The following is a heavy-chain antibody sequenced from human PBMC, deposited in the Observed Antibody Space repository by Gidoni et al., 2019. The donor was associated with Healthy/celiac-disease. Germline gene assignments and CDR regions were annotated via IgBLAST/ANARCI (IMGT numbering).Heavy chain of an antibody. D-gene: IGHD3-3*01. J-gene: IGHJ6*02. CDR3: ARTGRYKRITIFGGTSRLGYYGMDV. CDR2: IYPGDSDT. CDR1: GYSFTSYW. Sequence: EVQLVQSGAEVKKPGESLKISCKGSGYSFTSYWIGWVRQMPGKGLEWMGIIYPGDSDTRYSPSFQGQVTISADKSISTAYLQWSSLKASDTAMYYCARTGRYKRITIFGGTSRLGYYGMDVWGQGTTVTVSS. V-gene: IGHV5-51*01.